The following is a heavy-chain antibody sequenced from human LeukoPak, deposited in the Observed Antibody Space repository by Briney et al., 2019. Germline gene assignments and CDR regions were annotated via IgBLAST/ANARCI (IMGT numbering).Heavy chain of an antibody. CDR2: ISANGDKT. CDR1: GLTFSTYP. Sequence: GGSLRLSCAVSGLTFSTYPMTWVRQAPGKGLEWVSAISANGDKTDNADPEKGLFTNSRDNSQNTLYLQMNSLRAEDTAVYYCAKDRGYWGQGTLVTVSS. V-gene: IGHV3-23*01. J-gene: IGHJ4*02. CDR3: AKDRGY.